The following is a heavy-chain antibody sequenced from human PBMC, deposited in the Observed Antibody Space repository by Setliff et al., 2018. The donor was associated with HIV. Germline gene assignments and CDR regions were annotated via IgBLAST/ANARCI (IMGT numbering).Heavy chain of an antibody. J-gene: IGHJ6*03. D-gene: IGHD6-19*01. CDR3: ARDRGYSSGWYGYYYYMDV. Sequence: LSLTCDVSGYSISSGYYWGWIRQPPGKGLEWIGEIYHSGSTNYNPSLKSRVTISVDKSKNQFSLKLSSVTAADTAVYYCARDRGYSSGWYGYYYYMDVWGKGTTVTVSS. CDR2: IYHSGST. CDR1: GYSISSGYY. V-gene: IGHV4-38-2*02.